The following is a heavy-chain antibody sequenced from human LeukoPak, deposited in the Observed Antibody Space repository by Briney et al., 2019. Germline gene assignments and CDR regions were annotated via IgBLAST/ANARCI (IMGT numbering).Heavy chain of an antibody. D-gene: IGHD3-3*01. CDR2: ISSSSNI. CDR1: GFTFSEQY. J-gene: IGHJ5*02. V-gene: IGHV3-11*01. Sequence: GGSLRLSCAASGFTFSEQYMSWIRQAPGKGLEWVSYISSSSNIYYADSVKGRFTISRDNAKNSLYLQMNSLRAEDTAVYYCAREFSYYDFWSGYRPNWFDPWGQGTLVTVSS. CDR3: AREFSYYDFWSGYRPNWFDP.